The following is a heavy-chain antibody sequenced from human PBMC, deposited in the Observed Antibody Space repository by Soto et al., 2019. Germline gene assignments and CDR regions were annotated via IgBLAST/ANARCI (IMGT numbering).Heavy chain of an antibody. CDR3: ARGSTPQSGLIDN. Sequence: EVHLVESGGGLVQPGGSLRLSCAASGFSFSSNWMHWVRQAPGKGLVWVSRINTDGSSTSYPDSVKGRFTISRDNAKNTLYLQMNSLRDEDTAVYHCARGSTPQSGLIDNWGQGPLVTVSS. CDR1: GFSFSSNW. CDR2: INTDGSST. D-gene: IGHD2-2*01. J-gene: IGHJ4*02. V-gene: IGHV3-74*01.